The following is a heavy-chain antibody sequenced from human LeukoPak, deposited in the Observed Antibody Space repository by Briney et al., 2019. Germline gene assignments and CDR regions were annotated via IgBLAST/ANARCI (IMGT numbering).Heavy chain of an antibody. V-gene: IGHV1-2*02. CDR2: INPNSGGT. Sequence: ASVKVSCKASGYTFTGYYMHWARQAPGQGLEWMGWINPNSGGTNYAQKFQGRVTMTRDTSISTAYMELSRLRSDDTAVYYCATGISTVVKSELDYWGQGTLVTVSS. J-gene: IGHJ4*02. D-gene: IGHD4-23*01. CDR3: ATGISTVVKSELDY. CDR1: GYTFTGYY.